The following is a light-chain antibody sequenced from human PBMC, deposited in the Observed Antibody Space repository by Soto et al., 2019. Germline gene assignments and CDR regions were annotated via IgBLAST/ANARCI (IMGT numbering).Light chain of an antibody. Sequence: EIVLTRSPGTLSLFPGERATLSCRTSQSIGSNYLAWYQQKPGQAPRLLIYGASSRATGIPDRFSGSGSGTDFTLTISRLEPEDFAVYYCQQYGSSPSTFGQGTRLEIK. CDR3: QQYGSSPST. CDR2: GAS. V-gene: IGKV3-20*01. J-gene: IGKJ5*01. CDR1: QSIGSNY.